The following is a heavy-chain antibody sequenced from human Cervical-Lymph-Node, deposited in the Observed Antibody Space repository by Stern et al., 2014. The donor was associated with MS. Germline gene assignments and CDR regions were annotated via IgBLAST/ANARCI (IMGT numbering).Heavy chain of an antibody. V-gene: IGHV3-30-3*01. CDR3: ATGESGGFDS. J-gene: IGHJ4*02. Sequence: VQLVESGGGVVQPGKSLRLSCAASEFTFSRYTMHWVRQSPGKGLEWLAAIAYTGGDKHLADSVKGRFTISRDNSKNTLHLLMNSLRPDDTAVYYCATGESGGFDSWGQGTLVTVSS. CDR1: EFTFSRYT. CDR2: IAYTGGDK. D-gene: IGHD3-10*01.